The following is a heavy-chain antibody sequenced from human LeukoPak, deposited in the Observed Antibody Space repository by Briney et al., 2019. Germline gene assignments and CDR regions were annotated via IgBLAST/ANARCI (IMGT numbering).Heavy chain of an antibody. CDR1: GGSLSSYY. CDR2: ISGSGGST. CDR3: AKDQLGGDY. J-gene: IGHJ4*02. Sequence: ETLSLTCTVSGGSLSSYYWSWVRQAPGKGLEWVSAISGSGGSTYYADSVKGRFTISRDNSKNTLYLQMNSLRAEDTAVYYCAKDQLGGDYWGQGTLVTVSS. V-gene: IGHV3-23*01. D-gene: IGHD2-15*01.